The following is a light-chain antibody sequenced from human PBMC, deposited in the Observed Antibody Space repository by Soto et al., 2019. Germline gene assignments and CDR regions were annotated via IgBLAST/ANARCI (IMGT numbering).Light chain of an antibody. CDR1: QSISSY. CDR2: AAS. J-gene: IGKJ1*01. Sequence: DIQMTQSPSSLSASVGDRVTITCRASQSISSYLNWYQQKPRKAPKLLIYAASSLQSGVPSRFSGSGSGTDFTLTISSLQPEDFATYYCQQSYNTLWTFGQGTKVEIK. V-gene: IGKV1-39*01. CDR3: QQSYNTLWT.